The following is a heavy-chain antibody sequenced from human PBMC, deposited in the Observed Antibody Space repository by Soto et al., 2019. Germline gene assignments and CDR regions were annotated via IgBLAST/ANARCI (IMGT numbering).Heavy chain of an antibody. CDR2: IHHSGNT. Sequence: QVQLQESGPGLVKTSETLSLTCAVSGVSIINSHWWSWVRQPPGKGLDWIGEIHHSGNTKYNSSLKSRVTISVDKAKNQFSLRLNSVTAADTAVYYCARDVGNYYDSSPAGQFDFWGQGTLVTVSS. D-gene: IGHD3-22*01. CDR1: GVSIINSHW. J-gene: IGHJ4*02. CDR3: ARDVGNYYDSSPAGQFDF. V-gene: IGHV4-4*02.